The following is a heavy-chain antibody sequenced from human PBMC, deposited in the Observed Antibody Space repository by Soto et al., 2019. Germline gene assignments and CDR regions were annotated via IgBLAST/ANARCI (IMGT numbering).Heavy chain of an antibody. Sequence: ESGGGLVQPGGSLRLSCAASGFTFSSYAMSWVRQAPGKGLEWVSAISGSGGSTYYADSVKGRFTISRDNSKNTLYLQMNSLRAEDTAVYYCAKDRDYYGSGSYLGDYWGQGTLVTVSS. J-gene: IGHJ4*02. CDR1: GFTFSSYA. CDR3: AKDRDYYGSGSYLGDY. D-gene: IGHD3-10*01. CDR2: ISGSGGST. V-gene: IGHV3-23*01.